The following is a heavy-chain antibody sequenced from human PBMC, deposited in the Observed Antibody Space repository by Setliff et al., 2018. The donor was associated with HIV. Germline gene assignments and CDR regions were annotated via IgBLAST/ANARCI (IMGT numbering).Heavy chain of an antibody. Sequence: GGSLRLSCGASGFTFSSCAMSWVRQAPGKGLEWVSGISGNGGSTDYADSVKGRFTISRDNSKNTLYLQMNSLRAEDTAEYYCAKGTRGAVAVAGTGDYWGQGTLVTVSS. CDR2: ISGNGGST. J-gene: IGHJ4*02. CDR3: AKGTRGAVAVAGTGDY. V-gene: IGHV3-23*01. D-gene: IGHD6-19*01. CDR1: GFTFSSCA.